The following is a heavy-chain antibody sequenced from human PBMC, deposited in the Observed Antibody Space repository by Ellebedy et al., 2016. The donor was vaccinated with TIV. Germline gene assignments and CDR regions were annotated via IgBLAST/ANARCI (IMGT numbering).Heavy chain of an antibody. CDR2: ISGFGDRT. CDR1: GFDFKNFA. D-gene: IGHD1-26*01. CDR3: AKDRGSGTYENWFNP. J-gene: IGHJ5*02. V-gene: IGHV3-23*01. Sequence: GESLKISCTASGFDFKNFAMNWVRETPGKGLEWVSGISGFGDRTYYADSVKGRFTISRDNSRDTLYLQMNSLNVDDTAVYYCAKDRGSGTYENWFNPWGQGALVTVS.